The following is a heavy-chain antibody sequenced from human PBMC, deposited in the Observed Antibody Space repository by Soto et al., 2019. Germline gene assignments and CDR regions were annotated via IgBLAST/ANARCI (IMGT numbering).Heavy chain of an antibody. V-gene: IGHV5-51*01. CDR2: IYPGDSDT. Sequence: PGESLKISCKGSGYSFTSYWIGWVRQMPGKGLEWMGIIYPGDSDTRYSPSFQGQVTISADKSISTAYLQWSSLKASDTAMYYCASGGVRGVITRTRDYYGMDVSGPATTVTGS. CDR1: GYSFTSYW. J-gene: IGHJ6*02. D-gene: IGHD3-10*01. CDR3: ASGGVRGVITRTRDYYGMDV.